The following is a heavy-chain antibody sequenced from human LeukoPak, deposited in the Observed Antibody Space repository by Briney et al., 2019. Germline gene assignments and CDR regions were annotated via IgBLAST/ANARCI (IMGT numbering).Heavy chain of an antibody. CDR3: ATALVPAAKAPFDY. V-gene: IGHV1-69*13. CDR2: IIPIFGTA. CDR1: GGTFSSYA. J-gene: IGHJ4*02. D-gene: IGHD2-2*01. Sequence: GASVKVSCKASGGTFSSYAISWVRQAPGQGLEWMGGIIPIFGTANYAQKFQGRVTITADESTSTAYMELSSLRSEDTAVYYCATALVPAAKAPFDYWGQGTLVTVSS.